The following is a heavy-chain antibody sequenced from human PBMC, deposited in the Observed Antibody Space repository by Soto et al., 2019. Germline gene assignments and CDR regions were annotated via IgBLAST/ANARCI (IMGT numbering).Heavy chain of an antibody. V-gene: IGHV2-5*02. CDR2: FYWDDDK. J-gene: IGHJ6*03. D-gene: IGHD6-13*01. CDR3: ASGHAAADKGNYYYNKDF. Sequence: QITLKESGPTLVKPTQTLTLTCFFSGFSLSSGGVGVGWIRQPPGKALEWLAFFYWDDDKRYNPSLRKRLTITRGATANQVVLTMTNMDPVDTATYYCASGHAAADKGNYYYNKDFWGQGTTVTVSS. CDR1: GFSLSSGGVG.